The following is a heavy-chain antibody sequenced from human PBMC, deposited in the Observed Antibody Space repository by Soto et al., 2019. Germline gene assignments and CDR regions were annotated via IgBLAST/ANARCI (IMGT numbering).Heavy chain of an antibody. CDR2: IIPILGIA. J-gene: IGHJ4*02. Sequence: SVKVSCKASGGTFSSYTISWVRQAPGQGLEWMGRIIPILGIANYAQKFQGRVTITADKSTSTAYMELSSLRSEDTAVYYCARGLVDILTGFDYWGQGTLVTVSS. V-gene: IGHV1-69*02. D-gene: IGHD3-9*01. CDR1: GGTFSSYT. CDR3: ARGLVDILTGFDY.